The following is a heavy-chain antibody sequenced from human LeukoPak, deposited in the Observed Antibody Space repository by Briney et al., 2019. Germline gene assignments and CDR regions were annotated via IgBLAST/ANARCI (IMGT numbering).Heavy chain of an antibody. CDR2: ISAYNGNT. Sequence: GASVKVSCKASGYTFTSYGISWVRQAPGQGLEWMGWISAYNGNTNYAQKLQGRVTMTTDTSTSTAYMELRSLRSDDTAVYYCARTQWRYYYHGMDVWGQGTTVTASS. CDR1: GYTFTSYG. J-gene: IGHJ6*02. V-gene: IGHV1-18*01. CDR3: ARTQWRYYYHGMDV. D-gene: IGHD6-19*01.